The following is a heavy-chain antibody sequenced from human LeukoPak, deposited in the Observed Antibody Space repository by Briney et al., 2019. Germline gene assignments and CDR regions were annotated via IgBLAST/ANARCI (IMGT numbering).Heavy chain of an antibody. CDR3: ARDGSGWSDY. CDR1: GYSFTDYY. D-gene: IGHD6-19*01. CDR2: INPNSGGT. Sequence: GASVKVSCKASGYSFTDYYMHWGRQAPGQGLEGMGWINPNSGGTNYAQKFQDRVTMTRDTSISTAYMELSRLRIDDTAIYYCARDGSGWSDYWGQGTLVTISS. V-gene: IGHV1-2*02. J-gene: IGHJ4*02.